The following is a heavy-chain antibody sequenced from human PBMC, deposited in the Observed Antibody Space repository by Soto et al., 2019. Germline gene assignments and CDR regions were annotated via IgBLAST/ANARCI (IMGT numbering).Heavy chain of an antibody. Sequence: QVQLQESGPGLVKPSGTLSLTCVVSGGSITSSHWWSWVRQTPGKGLEWIGEIFHIGHTNYNPSRKGRVTISLDQSKNQFSLKMTSMTAADTAVFDCARREDGMDVWGQGTTVTGSS. J-gene: IGHJ6*02. CDR3: ARREDGMDV. CDR1: GGSITSSHW. CDR2: IFHIGHT. V-gene: IGHV4-4*02.